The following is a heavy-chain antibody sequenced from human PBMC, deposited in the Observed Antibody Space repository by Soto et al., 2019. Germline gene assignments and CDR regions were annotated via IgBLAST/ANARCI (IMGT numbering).Heavy chain of an antibody. Sequence: SSETLSLTCTVSGGSISSYYWSWIRQPPGKGLEWIGYIYYSGSTNYNPSLKSRVTISVDTSNNQVSLHLNSVTPDDTALYYCARLIGNSWLDSWGQGTLVTVSS. D-gene: IGHD1-26*01. CDR1: GGSISSYY. V-gene: IGHV4-59*08. CDR2: IYYSGST. J-gene: IGHJ5*01. CDR3: ARLIGNSWLDS.